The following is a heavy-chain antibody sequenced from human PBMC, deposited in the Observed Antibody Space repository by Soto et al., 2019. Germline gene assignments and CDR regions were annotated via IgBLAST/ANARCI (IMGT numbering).Heavy chain of an antibody. V-gene: IGHV3-23*01. CDR1: GFNFGNYA. D-gene: IGHD4-17*01. CDR3: ARAVANDYGDRLYYFHF. J-gene: IGHJ4*02. CDR2: ISGSGENI. Sequence: PGGSLTLSCATSGFNFGNYAMNWVRQAPGKGLEWVSGISGSGENIYSADSVKGRFSISRDNSKNTLSLQMNSLRAEDSALYYCARAVANDYGDRLYYFHFWGQGTLVTVSS.